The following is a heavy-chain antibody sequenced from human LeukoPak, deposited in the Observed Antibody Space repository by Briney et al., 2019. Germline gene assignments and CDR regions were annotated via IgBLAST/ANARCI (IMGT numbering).Heavy chain of an antibody. J-gene: IGHJ4*02. V-gene: IGHV1-69*04. CDR3: ARAPYYYDSSGYSDY. CDR1: GYNFDKFG. CDR2: IIPILGIA. Sequence: ASVKVSCKASGYNFDKFGIAWVRQAPGQGLEWMGRIIPILGIANYAQKFQGRVTITADKSTSTAYMELSSPRSEDTAVYYCARAPYYYDSSGYSDYWGQGTLVTVSS. D-gene: IGHD3-22*01.